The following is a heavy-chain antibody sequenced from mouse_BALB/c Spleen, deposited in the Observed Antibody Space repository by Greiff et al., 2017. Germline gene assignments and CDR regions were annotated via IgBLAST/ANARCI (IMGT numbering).Heavy chain of an antibody. CDR2: IDPANGNT. CDR3: ARTITTVVALDY. Sequence: EVQLQESGAELVKPGASVKLSCTASGFNIKDTYMHWVKQRPEQGLEWIGRIDPANGNTEYDPKFQGKATITADTSSNTAYLQLSSLTSEDTAVYYCARTITTVVALDYWGQGTTLTVSS. J-gene: IGHJ2*01. CDR1: GFNIKDTY. V-gene: IGHV14-3*02. D-gene: IGHD1-1*01.